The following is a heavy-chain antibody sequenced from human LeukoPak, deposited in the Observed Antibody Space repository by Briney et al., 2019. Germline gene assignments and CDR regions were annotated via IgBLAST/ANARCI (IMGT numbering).Heavy chain of an antibody. V-gene: IGHV4-34*01. D-gene: IGHD6-13*01. J-gene: IGHJ4*02. Sequence: SETLSLTCAVYGVSFSGHYWSWIRQFTGKGLEWIGEVNHSGSANYNPSLKSRVTISADTSKNQFSLELSSVTAADTAVYFCARAARAGDKRFDYWGQGTLVTVSS. CDR1: GVSFSGHY. CDR2: VNHSGSA. CDR3: ARAARAGDKRFDY.